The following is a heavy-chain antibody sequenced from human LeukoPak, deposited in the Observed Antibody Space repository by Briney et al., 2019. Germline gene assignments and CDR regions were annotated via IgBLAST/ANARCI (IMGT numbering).Heavy chain of an antibody. D-gene: IGHD3-3*01. CDR1: GGSISSGGYY. CDR3: ARDLLGRDFWSGYYLDDAFDI. CDR2: IYHSGST. J-gene: IGHJ3*02. V-gene: IGHV4-30-2*01. Sequence: PSETLSLTCTVSGGSISSGGYYWSWLRQPPGKGLEWIGYIYHSGSTYYNPSLKSRVTISVDRSKNQFSLKLSSVTAADTAVYYCARDLLGRDFWSGYYLDDAFDIWGQGTMVTVSS.